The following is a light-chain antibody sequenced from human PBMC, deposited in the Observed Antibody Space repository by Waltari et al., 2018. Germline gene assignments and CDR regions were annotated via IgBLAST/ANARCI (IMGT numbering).Light chain of an antibody. Sequence: TVRASQSRCSCLALYQQKPGKAPKLLIYKASSLESGGPSRFSGSGSGTEFTLTISSLQPDDFATYYCQQYNSYSRTFGQGTKVDIK. CDR2: KAS. V-gene: IGKV1-5*03. CDR1: QSRCSC. CDR3: QQYNSYSRT. J-gene: IGKJ1*01.